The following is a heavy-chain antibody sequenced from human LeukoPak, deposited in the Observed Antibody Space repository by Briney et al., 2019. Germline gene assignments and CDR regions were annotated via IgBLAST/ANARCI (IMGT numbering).Heavy chain of an antibody. CDR2: IYYSGST. CDR1: GGSISSSSYY. D-gene: IGHD6-19*01. J-gene: IGHJ4*02. V-gene: IGHV4-39*07. Sequence: SETLSLTCTVSGGSISSSSYYWGWIRQPPGKGLEWIGSIYYSGSTYYNPSLKSRVTISVDTSKNQFSLKLSSVTAADTAVYYCAKGPVAGHFDYWGQGTLVTVSS. CDR3: AKGPVAGHFDY.